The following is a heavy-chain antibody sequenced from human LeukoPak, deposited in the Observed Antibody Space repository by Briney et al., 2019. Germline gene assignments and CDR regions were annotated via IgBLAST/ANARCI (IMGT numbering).Heavy chain of an antibody. J-gene: IGHJ4*02. CDR3: AKDRASIAVADFDY. CDR1: GFTFSSYS. V-gene: IGHV3-48*01. CDR2: ISSSSSTI. D-gene: IGHD6-19*01. Sequence: GGSLRLSCAASGFTFSSYSMNWVRQAPGKGLEWVSYISSSSSTIYYADSVKGRFTISRDNAKNSLYLQMNSLRAEDTAVYYCAKDRASIAVADFDYWGQGTLVTVSS.